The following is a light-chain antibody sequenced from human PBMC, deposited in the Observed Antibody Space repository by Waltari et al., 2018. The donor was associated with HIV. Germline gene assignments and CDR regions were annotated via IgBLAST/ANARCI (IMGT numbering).Light chain of an antibody. CDR1: NSNIGAGFD. V-gene: IGLV1-40*01. J-gene: IGLJ2*01. CDR3: QSYDSRLSGSVV. CDR2: DNN. Sequence: QSALTQPPSVSGAPGPSVTISCSGSNSNIGAGFDVHWYQQVPGPAPRLLIYDNNNRPSGVPDRFSGSKSGTSASLAINGLQSEDEADYYCQSYDSRLSGSVVFGGGTKVTVL.